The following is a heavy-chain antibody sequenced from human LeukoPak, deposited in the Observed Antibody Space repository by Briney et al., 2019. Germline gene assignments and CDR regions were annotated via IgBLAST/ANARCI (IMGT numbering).Heavy chain of an antibody. Sequence: SETLSLTCTVSGGSISSYYWSWIRQPAGKGLEWIGRIYTSGSTNYNPSLKSRVTISVDTSKNQFSLKLSSVTAADTAVYYCARVGYSYGVDWFDPWGQGTLVTVSS. D-gene: IGHD5-18*01. V-gene: IGHV4-4*07. J-gene: IGHJ5*02. CDR3: ARVGYSYGVDWFDP. CDR2: IYTSGST. CDR1: GGSISSYY.